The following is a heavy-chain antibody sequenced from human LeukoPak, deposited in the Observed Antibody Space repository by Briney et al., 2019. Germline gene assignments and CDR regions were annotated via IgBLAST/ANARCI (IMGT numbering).Heavy chain of an antibody. V-gene: IGHV3-74*01. D-gene: IGHD3-9*01. J-gene: IGHJ4*02. CDR1: KFTFKTYN. CDR3: AKIGSYDILTGYFDY. Sequence: GGSLRLSCAASKFTFKTYNMNWVRQAPGKGLEWVSRINSDGSSTSYADSVKGRFTISRDNAKNTLYLQMNSLRAEDTAVYYCAKIGSYDILTGYFDYWGQGTLVTVSS. CDR2: INSDGSST.